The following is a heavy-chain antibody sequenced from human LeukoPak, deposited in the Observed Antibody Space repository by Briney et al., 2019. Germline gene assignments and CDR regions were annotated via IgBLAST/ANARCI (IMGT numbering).Heavy chain of an antibody. V-gene: IGHV3-23*01. J-gene: IGHJ4*02. Sequence: GGSLRLSCAASGFTFSSYGMHWVRQAPGKGLEWVSAISGSGGSTYYADSVKGRFTISRDNSKNTLYLQMNSLRAEDTAVYYCAKDLISYYYDSSGYLGEDYWGQGTLVTVSS. CDR2: ISGSGGST. CDR1: GFTFSSYG. CDR3: AKDLISYYYDSSGYLGEDY. D-gene: IGHD3-22*01.